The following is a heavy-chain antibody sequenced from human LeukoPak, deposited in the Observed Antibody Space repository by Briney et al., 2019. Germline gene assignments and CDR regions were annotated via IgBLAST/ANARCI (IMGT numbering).Heavy chain of an antibody. J-gene: IGHJ5*02. CDR2: IYTSGST. CDR1: GGSISSYY. V-gene: IGHV4-4*07. D-gene: IGHD6-13*01. CDR3: ARVGSSSWYGDWFDP. Sequence: PSETLPLTCTVSGGSISSYYWSWIRQPAGKGLEWIWRIYTSGSTNYHPSLKSRVTMSVDTSKTPFSLKLSSVTAADTAVYYCARVGSSSWYGDWFDPWGQGTLVTVSS.